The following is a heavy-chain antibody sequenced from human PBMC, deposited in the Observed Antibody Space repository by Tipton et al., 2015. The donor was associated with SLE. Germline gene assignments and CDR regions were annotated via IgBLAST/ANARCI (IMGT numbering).Heavy chain of an antibody. CDR3: ARATDWNLSPDV. CDR1: GGSISSGGYY. Sequence: TLSLTCTVSGGSISSGGYYWTWIRQLTGKGMEWIGYIYYSGNTYYNPYLGSRLTISVDTSKDQFSLRLTSVTAADTAVYYCARATDWNLSPDVCGKGTTVTVSS. V-gene: IGHV4-31*03. J-gene: IGHJ6*04. D-gene: IGHD1-7*01. CDR2: IYYSGNT.